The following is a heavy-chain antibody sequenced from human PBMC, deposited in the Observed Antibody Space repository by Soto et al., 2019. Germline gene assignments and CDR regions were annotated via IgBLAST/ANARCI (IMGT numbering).Heavy chain of an antibody. CDR1: GGSINGNNYS. D-gene: IGHD2-21*02. CDR3: ARTRGRDVYLYFDGVAV. Sequence: SETLCVTWSISGGSINGNNYSWGWIRQPPGRGLEWIGNTYSSGGAYYDPSFKRRASISVDKSKSQVFLKLTYVTAADTAIYYCARTRGRDVYLYFDGVAVWGHWTTVT. CDR2: TYSSGGA. J-gene: IGHJ6*02. V-gene: IGHV4-39*07.